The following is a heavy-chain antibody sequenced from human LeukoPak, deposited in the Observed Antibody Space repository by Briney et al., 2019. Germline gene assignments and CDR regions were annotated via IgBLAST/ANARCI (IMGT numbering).Heavy chain of an antibody. CDR1: GFTFSSYW. CDR3: ARDWFDGDYDRFDY. J-gene: IGHJ4*02. CDR2: INQDGSQK. D-gene: IGHD4-17*01. Sequence: GGSLRLSCAASGFTFSSYWMTWVRQAPGKGLEWVANINQDGSQKFSVDSVKGRFTISRDNAKNSLSLQMNSLRVEDTAVYYCARDWFDGDYDRFDYWGQGTLVTVSS. V-gene: IGHV3-7*03.